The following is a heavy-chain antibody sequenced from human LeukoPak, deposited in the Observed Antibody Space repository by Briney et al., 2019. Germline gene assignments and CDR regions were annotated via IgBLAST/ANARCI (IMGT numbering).Heavy chain of an antibody. J-gene: IGHJ4*02. CDR2: TYYKSKWYN. CDR3: TRGTGWYGDLKYYFDY. CDR1: GDSVSSNSAA. Sequence: SQTLSLICAISGDSVSSNSAAWNWIRQSPSRGLEWLGRTYYKSKWYNDYAVSVKSQITINPDTSKNQFSLQLNSVTPEDTAVYYCTRGTGWYGDLKYYFDYWGQGTLVTVSS. D-gene: IGHD6-19*01. V-gene: IGHV6-1*01.